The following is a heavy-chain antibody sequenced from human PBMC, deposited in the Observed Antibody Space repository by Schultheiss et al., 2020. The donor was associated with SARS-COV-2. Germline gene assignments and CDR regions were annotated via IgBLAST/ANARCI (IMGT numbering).Heavy chain of an antibody. CDR1: GGSISSSSYY. J-gene: IGHJ6*02. V-gene: IGHV4-39*07. CDR3: AREYGPYGMDV. D-gene: IGHD4-17*01. Sequence: SETLSLTCTVSGGSISSSSYYWGWIRQPPGKGLEWIGSIYYSGSTYYNPSLKSRVTISVDTSKNQFSLKLSSVTAADTAVYYCAREYGPYGMDVWGQGTTVTVSS. CDR2: IYYSGST.